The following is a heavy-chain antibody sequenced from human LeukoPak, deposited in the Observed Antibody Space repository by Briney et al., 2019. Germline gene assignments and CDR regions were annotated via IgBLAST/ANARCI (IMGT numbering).Heavy chain of an antibody. J-gene: IGHJ4*02. V-gene: IGHV3-7*03. CDR3: ARDFMAY. D-gene: IGHD5-24*01. Sequence: GGSLRLSCVTSGFSFDEFWMSWVRQAPGKGPEWAANIKRDGTEKYYADSVKGRFTISRVNAKNSLYLQLDSLRAEDTAVYYCARDFMAYWGQGSLVTVSS. CDR2: IKRDGTEK. CDR1: GFSFDEFW.